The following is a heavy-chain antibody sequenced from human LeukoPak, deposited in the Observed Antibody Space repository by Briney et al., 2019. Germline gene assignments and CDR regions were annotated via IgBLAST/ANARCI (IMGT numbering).Heavy chain of an antibody. V-gene: IGHV3-21*01. CDR3: ARALHCSSTSCYPHYMDV. D-gene: IGHD2-2*01. CDR1: GFTFSYYT. Sequence: PGGSLRLSCTASGFTFSYYTMNWVRQAAGKGLEWVSSISSSSSYIYYADSVKGRFTISRDNAKNSLYLQMNSLRAEDTAVYYCARALHCSSTSCYPHYMDVWGKGATVTVSS. CDR2: ISSSSSYI. J-gene: IGHJ6*03.